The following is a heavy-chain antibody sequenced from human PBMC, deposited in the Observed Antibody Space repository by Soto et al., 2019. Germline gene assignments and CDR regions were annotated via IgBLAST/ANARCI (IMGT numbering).Heavy chain of an antibody. CDR2: IHYNGNT. J-gene: IGHJ4*02. CDR3: AREGNLGRWLQPLDF. V-gene: IGHV4-59*01. Sequence: SDTLSLTSTVSGYSISSYSWSWLPQPPGKGLEWIGNIHYNGNTKYNPSLKSRVTMSVDTSKNQFSLKLISVTAADTAKYFCAREGNLGRWLQPLDFWGQGTLVT. D-gene: IGHD5-12*01. CDR1: GYSISSYS.